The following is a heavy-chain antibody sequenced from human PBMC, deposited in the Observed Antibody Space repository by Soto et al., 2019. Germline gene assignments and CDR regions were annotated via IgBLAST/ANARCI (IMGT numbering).Heavy chain of an antibody. V-gene: IGHV1-8*01. Sequence: QVQLVQSGAEVKKPGASVKVSCKASGYTFTSYDINWVRQATGQGLEWMGWMNPNSGNTGSAQKFQGRVTMTRNTSVTTAYMERSSLRSEDTAVYYCARKRRDSSSWYNWFDPWGQGTLVTVSS. CDR3: ARKRRDSSSWYNWFDP. D-gene: IGHD6-13*01. CDR2: MNPNSGNT. CDR1: GYTFTSYD. J-gene: IGHJ5*02.